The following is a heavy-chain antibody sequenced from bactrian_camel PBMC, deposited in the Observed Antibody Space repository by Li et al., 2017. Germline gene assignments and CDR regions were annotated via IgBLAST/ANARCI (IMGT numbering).Heavy chain of an antibody. CDR1: GDTSRFC. CDR2: IDSDGFT. Sequence: QVQLVESGGGLVQPGGSLRLSCAASGDTSRFCMAWFRQAPGQAREGIAVIDSDGFTSYAASVKGRFTISQDNAENTIDLRMNSLKPEDTAMYSCAAAWCGANQCPLWDWLYNYWGQGTQVTVS. V-gene: IGHV3S26*01. D-gene: IGHD1*01. J-gene: IGHJ4*01. CDR3: AAAWCGANQCPLWDWLYNY.